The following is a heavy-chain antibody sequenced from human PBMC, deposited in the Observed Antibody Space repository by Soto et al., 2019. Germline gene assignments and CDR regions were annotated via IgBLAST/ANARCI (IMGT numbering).Heavy chain of an antibody. CDR2: ISSDGGFR. V-gene: IGHV3-30-3*01. D-gene: IGHD3-22*01. Sequence: QVHLVESGGGVGQPGKSLSLSCAASGFTFSSYNMHWVRQGPGKGLEWVAVISSDGGFRYYTDSVKGRVTISRDNSKSTLYLQMNSLTTEDTAVYYCAREGYYYDTSGRVKISRDGFAFDVWGQGTMVTVSS. J-gene: IGHJ3*01. CDR3: AREGYYYDTSGRVKISRDGFAFDV. CDR1: GFTFSSYN.